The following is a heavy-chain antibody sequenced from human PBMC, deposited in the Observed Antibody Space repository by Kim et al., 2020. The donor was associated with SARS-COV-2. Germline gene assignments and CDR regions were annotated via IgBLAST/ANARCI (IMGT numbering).Heavy chain of an antibody. CDR3: AKLVIAAAARGMDV. Sequence: ADSVKGRFTISRDNSKNTLYLQMNSLRAEDTAVYYCAKLVIAAAARGMDVWGQGTTVTVSS. D-gene: IGHD6-13*01. V-gene: IGHV3-30*02. J-gene: IGHJ6*02.